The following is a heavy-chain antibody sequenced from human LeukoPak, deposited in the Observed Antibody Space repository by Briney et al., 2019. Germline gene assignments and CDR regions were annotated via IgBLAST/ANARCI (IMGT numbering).Heavy chain of an antibody. D-gene: IGHD1-26*01. Sequence: ASVKVSCKAAGYTFGNYGIKWVRQAPGQGLEWVGWISAYNGNTNYAQKLQGRVTMTTDTSTSTAYMELRSLRSDDTAVYYCARDPGATDYYYYMDVWGKGTTVTISS. V-gene: IGHV1-18*01. J-gene: IGHJ6*03. CDR3: ARDPGATDYYYYMDV. CDR1: GYTFGNYG. CDR2: ISAYNGNT.